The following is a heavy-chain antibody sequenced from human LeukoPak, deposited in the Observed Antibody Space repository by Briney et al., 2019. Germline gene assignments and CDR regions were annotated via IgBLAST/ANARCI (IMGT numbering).Heavy chain of an antibody. D-gene: IGHD1-7*01. J-gene: IGHJ3*01. CDR2: IYYSGST. V-gene: IGHV4-59*01. CDR3: ARVPGGGTAAN. Sequence: SETLSLTCTVSGGSICSYYWSWIRQPPGKGLEWIGYIYYSGSTNYNPSLKSRVTISVDTSKNQFSLKLSSVTAADTAVYYCARVPGGGTAANWGQGTMVTVSS. CDR1: GGSICSYY.